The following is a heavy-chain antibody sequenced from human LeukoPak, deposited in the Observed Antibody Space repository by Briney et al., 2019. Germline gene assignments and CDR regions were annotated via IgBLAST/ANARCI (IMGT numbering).Heavy chain of an antibody. J-gene: IGHJ3*02. CDR2: ISSSSSYI. CDR3: ARVAHDYGDCGPSRAFDI. D-gene: IGHD4-17*01. CDR1: GFTFSSYS. Sequence: NPGGSLRLSCAASGFTFSSYSMNWVRQAPGKGLEWVSSISSSSSYIYYADSVKGRFTISRDNAKNSLYLQMNSLRAEDTALYYCARVAHDYGDCGPSRAFDIWGQGTMVTVSS. V-gene: IGHV3-21*04.